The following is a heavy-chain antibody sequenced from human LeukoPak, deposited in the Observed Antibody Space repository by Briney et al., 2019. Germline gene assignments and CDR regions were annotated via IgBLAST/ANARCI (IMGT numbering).Heavy chain of an antibody. Sequence: GGSLRLSCAASGFTFSDYYMSWIRQAPGEGLEWVSAISGSGGSTYYADSVKGRFTISRDNSKNTLYLQMNSLRAEDTAVYYCAKALVPSGAPLADYYYMDVWGKGTTVTVSS. J-gene: IGHJ6*03. CDR3: AKALVPSGAPLADYYYMDV. D-gene: IGHD1-26*01. CDR1: GFTFSDYY. CDR2: ISGSGGST. V-gene: IGHV3-23*01.